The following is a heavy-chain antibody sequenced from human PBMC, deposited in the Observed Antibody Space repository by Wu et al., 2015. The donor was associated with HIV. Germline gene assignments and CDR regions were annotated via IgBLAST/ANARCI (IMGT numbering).Heavy chain of an antibody. V-gene: IGHV1-69*15. CDR3: ARELLWGEDF. CDR1: GGTFSSYT. D-gene: IGHD2-21*01. Sequence: QVQLAQSGAEVKRPGSSVRVSCKASGGTFSSYTFNWVRQAPGQGLEWMGRIIPISGTTDYAQKFQGRITITADESTRTTYMELSSLRYEDTAVYFCARELLWGEDFWGQGTQVTVSS. CDR2: IIPISGTT. J-gene: IGHJ4*02.